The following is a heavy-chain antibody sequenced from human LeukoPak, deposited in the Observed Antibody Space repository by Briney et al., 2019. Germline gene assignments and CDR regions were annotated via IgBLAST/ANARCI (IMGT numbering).Heavy chain of an antibody. V-gene: IGHV6-1*01. CDR3: AREWGYSGYDLYFDY. CDR2: TYYRSKWYN. CDR1: GDSVSSNSAA. Sequence: SQTLSLTCAISGDSVSSNSAAWNWIRQSPSRGLEWLGRTYYRSKWYNDYAVSVKSRITINPDTSKNQFSLQLISVTPEDTAVYYCAREWGYSGYDLYFDYWGQGTLVTVSS. D-gene: IGHD5-12*01. J-gene: IGHJ4*02.